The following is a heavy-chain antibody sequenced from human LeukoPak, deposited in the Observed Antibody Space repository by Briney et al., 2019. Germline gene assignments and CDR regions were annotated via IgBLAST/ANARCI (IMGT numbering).Heavy chain of an antibody. CDR3: ARGNVVGAYFDY. J-gene: IGHJ4*02. CDR1: GGSISSYY. V-gene: IGHV4-59*01. D-gene: IGHD1-26*01. CDR2: IYYSGST. Sequence: PSETLSLTCIVSGGSISSYYWSWIRQPPGKGLEWIGYIYYSGSTNYNPSLKSRVTISVDTSKNQFSLKLSSVTAADTAVYYCARGNVVGAYFDYWGQGTLVTVSS.